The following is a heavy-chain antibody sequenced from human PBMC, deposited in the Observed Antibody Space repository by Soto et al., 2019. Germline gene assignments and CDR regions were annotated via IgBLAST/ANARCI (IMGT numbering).Heavy chain of an antibody. D-gene: IGHD1-1*01. CDR3: ARERRYGYYDYYGMDG. V-gene: IGHV4-34*01. J-gene: IGHJ6*02. CDR1: GGSFSGYY. Sequence: SETLSLTCAVYGGSFSGYYWSWIRQPPGKGLEWIGEINHSGSTNYNPSLKSRVTISVDTSKNQSSLKLSSVTAADTAVYYCARERRYGYYDYYGMDGWGQGTTVTVSS. CDR2: INHSGST.